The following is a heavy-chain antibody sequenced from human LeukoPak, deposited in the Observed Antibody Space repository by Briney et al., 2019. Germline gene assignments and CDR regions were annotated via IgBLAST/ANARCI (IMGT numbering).Heavy chain of an antibody. CDR3: ARDVYCSGGNCYYYFDY. D-gene: IGHD2-15*01. V-gene: IGHV1-18*01. Sequence: VASEKVSCKASGYTFTSYDIAWVRQAPGQGLEWMAWISAYNGDTNYAQKLQGRVTMTTDTSTSTAYMELTSLNSDDTAVYYCARDVYCSGGNCYYYFDYWGQGTLVTVSS. CDR2: ISAYNGDT. CDR1: GYTFTSYD. J-gene: IGHJ4*02.